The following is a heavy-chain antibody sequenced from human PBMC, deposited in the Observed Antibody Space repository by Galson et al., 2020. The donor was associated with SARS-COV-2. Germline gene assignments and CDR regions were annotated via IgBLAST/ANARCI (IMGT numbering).Heavy chain of an antibody. J-gene: IGHJ4*02. V-gene: IGHV4-39*01. D-gene: IGHD3-9*01. Sequence: ETSETLSLTCTVSGGSISRSSYYWGWIRQHPGKGLEWIGSIYYSGSTYHNPSLKSRVTISVDTSKNQFSLKLSSVTAADTAVYYCARHYDILTLPSYYCDYWGQGTLVTVSS. CDR3: ARHYDILTLPSYYCDY. CDR2: IYYSGST. CDR1: GGSISRSSYY.